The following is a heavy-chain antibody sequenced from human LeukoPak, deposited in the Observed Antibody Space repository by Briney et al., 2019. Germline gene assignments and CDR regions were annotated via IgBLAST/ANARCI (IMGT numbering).Heavy chain of an antibody. CDR2: ISGSGGST. D-gene: IGHD3-22*01. J-gene: IGHJ6*02. V-gene: IGHV3-23*01. Sequence: PGGSLRLSCAASGFTFSSYAMSWVRQAPGKGLEWVSAISGSGGSTYYADSVKGRFTISRDNSKNTLYLQMNSLRAEDTAVYYCARGNYYDSSGYSYYYGMDVWGQGTTVTVSS. CDR3: ARGNYYDSSGYSYYYGMDV. CDR1: GFTFSSYA.